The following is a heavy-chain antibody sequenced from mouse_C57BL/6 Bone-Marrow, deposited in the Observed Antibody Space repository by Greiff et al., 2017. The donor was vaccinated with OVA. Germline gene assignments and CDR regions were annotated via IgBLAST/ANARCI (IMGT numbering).Heavy chain of an antibody. CDR1: GFSLTSYG. CDR3: AKNPFYRGNAMDY. D-gene: IGHD2-14*01. CDR2: IWSGGST. V-gene: IGHV2-4*01. J-gene: IGHJ4*01. Sequence: QVQLKQSGPGLVQPSQSLSITCTVSGFSLTSYGVHWVRQPPGKGLEWLGVIWSGGSTDYNAAFISRLSISKDNSKSQVFFKMNSLQADDTAIYYCAKNPFYRGNAMDYWGQGTSVTVSS.